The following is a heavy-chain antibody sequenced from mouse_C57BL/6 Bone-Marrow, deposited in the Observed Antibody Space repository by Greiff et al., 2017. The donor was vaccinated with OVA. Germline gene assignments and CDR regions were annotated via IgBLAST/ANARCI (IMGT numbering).Heavy chain of an antibody. V-gene: IGHV5-16*01. D-gene: IGHD3-2*02. J-gene: IGHJ3*01. Sequence: EVKLVESEGGLVQPGSSMKLSCTASGFTFSDYYMAWVRQVPEKGLEWVANINYDGSSTYYLDSLKSRFIISRDNAKNILYLQMSSLKSEDTATYCCARLDSSGPFAYWGQGTLVTVSA. CDR3: ARLDSSGPFAY. CDR2: INYDGSST. CDR1: GFTFSDYY.